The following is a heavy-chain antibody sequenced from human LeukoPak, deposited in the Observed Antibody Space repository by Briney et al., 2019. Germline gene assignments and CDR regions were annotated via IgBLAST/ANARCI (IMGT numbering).Heavy chain of an antibody. CDR2: ISGSGGST. J-gene: IGHJ6*02. D-gene: IGHD6-19*01. CDR1: GFTVSGNY. V-gene: IGHV3-23*01. CDR3: AKARRYSSGWYYYYGMDV. Sequence: PGGSLRLSCAASGFTVSGNYMSWVRQAPGKGLEWVSAISGSGGSTYYADSVKGRLTISRDNSRNTLYLQMNSLRAEDTAVYYCAKARRYSSGWYYYYGMDVWGQGTTVTVSS.